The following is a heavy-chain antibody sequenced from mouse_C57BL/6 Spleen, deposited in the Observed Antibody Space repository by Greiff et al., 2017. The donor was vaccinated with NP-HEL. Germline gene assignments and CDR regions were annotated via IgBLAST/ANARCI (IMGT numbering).Heavy chain of an antibody. CDR3: ARLLLTVYAMDY. Sequence: EVKLMESGGGLVKPGGSLKLSCAASGFTFSDYGMHWVRQAPEKGLEWVAYISSGSSTIYYADTVKGRFTISRDNSTNTLFLQVTSLRSEDTAMYYCARLLLTVYAMDYWGQGTSITVSS. J-gene: IGHJ4*01. CDR1: GFTFSDYG. CDR2: ISSGSSTI. D-gene: IGHD4-1*01. V-gene: IGHV5-17*01.